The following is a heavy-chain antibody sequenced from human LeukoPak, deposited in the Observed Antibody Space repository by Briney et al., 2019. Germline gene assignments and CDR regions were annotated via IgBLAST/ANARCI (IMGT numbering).Heavy chain of an antibody. V-gene: IGHV4-34*01. CDR3: ARAVATITSYYNYYMDV. CDR2: INHSGST. Sequence: SETLSLTCAVYGGSFSGYYWSWIRQPPGKGLEWIGEINHSGSTNYNPSLKSRVTISVDTSKNQLSLKLSSVTAADTAVYYCARAVATITSYYNYYMDVWGKGITVTVSS. D-gene: IGHD5-12*01. J-gene: IGHJ6*03. CDR1: GGSFSGYY.